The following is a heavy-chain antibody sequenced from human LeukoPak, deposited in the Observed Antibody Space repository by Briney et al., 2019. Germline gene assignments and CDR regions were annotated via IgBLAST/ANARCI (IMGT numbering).Heavy chain of an antibody. V-gene: IGHV4-61*02. D-gene: IGHD6-19*01. CDR1: GASISSGSYY. CDR2: IYTSGST. J-gene: IGHJ4*02. CDR3: ARGAYSSGWSFDY. Sequence: SQTLSLTCTVSGASISSGSYYWSWIRQPAGKGLEWIGRIYTSGSTNYNPSLKSRVTISVDTSKNQFSLKLSSVTAADTAVYYCARGAYSSGWSFDYWGQGTLVTVSS.